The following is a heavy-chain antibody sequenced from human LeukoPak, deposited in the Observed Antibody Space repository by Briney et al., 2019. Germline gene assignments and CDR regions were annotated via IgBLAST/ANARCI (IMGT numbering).Heavy chain of an antibody. CDR1: GFTFSNCA. Sequence: GGSLRLSCAASGFTFSNCAMTWVRQAPGRGLEWVSTISDTGGNTYSADSVKGRFTISRDNSKNTLYLQMNSLRAEDTAVYYCARDFRSAFDIWGQGTVVTVSS. CDR3: ARDFRSAFDI. V-gene: IGHV3-23*01. J-gene: IGHJ3*02. CDR2: ISDTGGNT.